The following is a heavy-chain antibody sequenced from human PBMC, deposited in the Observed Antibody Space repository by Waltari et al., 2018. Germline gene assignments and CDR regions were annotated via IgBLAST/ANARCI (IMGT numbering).Heavy chain of an antibody. D-gene: IGHD3-22*01. CDR3: VKKNDEVYDRNGLVYDAFDM. J-gene: IGHJ3*02. CDR1: GFTFDDYA. CDR2: INWNSGSI. Sequence: EVQLVESGGDWVQPGRSLSLSCAASGFTFDDYAIHWVRQAPGKGLEWVSGINWNSGSIGYGDSVKGRFTISRDNARNSLYLQMNSLTTEDTALYYCVKKNDEVYDRNGLVYDAFDMWGQGTMVTVSS. V-gene: IGHV3-9*01.